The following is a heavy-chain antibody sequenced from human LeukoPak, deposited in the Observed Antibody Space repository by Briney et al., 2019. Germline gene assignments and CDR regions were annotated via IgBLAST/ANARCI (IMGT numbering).Heavy chain of an antibody. J-gene: IGHJ3*02. CDR2: IYYSGST. D-gene: IGHD5-24*01. CDR1: GDSITNTNYY. Sequence: TSETLSLTCSVSGDSITNTNYYWAWIRQPPGEGLEWIGYIYYSGSTNYNPFLKSRVTISVDTSKNQFSLKLSSVTAADTAVYYCARCPRRSGAFDIWGQGTMVTVSS. CDR3: ARCPRRSGAFDI. V-gene: IGHV4-61*05.